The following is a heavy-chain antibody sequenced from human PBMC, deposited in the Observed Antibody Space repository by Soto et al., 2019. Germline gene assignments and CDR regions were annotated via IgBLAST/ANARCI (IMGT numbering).Heavy chain of an antibody. D-gene: IGHD3-22*01. CDR3: ARGDSMIDVAPGGMDV. J-gene: IGHJ6*02. Sequence: ASVKVSCKASGFIFTNYYMHWVRQAPGHGLEWMGVINPSGTSTTYAQSFQGRVIMTRDTSTTTVSVELSSLGYDDTAVYFCARGDSMIDVAPGGMDVWGQGTTVTVSS. CDR1: GFIFTNYY. CDR2: INPSGTST. V-gene: IGHV1-46*01.